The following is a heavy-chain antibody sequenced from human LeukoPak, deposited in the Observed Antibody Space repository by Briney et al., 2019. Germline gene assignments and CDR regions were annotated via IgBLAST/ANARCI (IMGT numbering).Heavy chain of an antibody. Sequence: SETLSLTCAVSGGSISSYYWSWIRQPPGKGLDWIGRIYTSGSTNYNPSLKSRVTISVDTSKNQFSLKLSSVTAADTAVYYCARDGVYYYGSGSSDYYYYYYMDVWGKGTTVTVSS. CDR2: IYTSGST. CDR3: ARDGVYYYGSGSSDYYYYYYMDV. J-gene: IGHJ6*03. CDR1: GGSISSYY. D-gene: IGHD3-10*01. V-gene: IGHV4-4*08.